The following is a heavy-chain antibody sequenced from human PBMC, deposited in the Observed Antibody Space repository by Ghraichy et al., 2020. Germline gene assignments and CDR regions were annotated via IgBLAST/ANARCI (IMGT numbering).Heavy chain of an antibody. J-gene: IGHJ4*02. CDR3: GYDFWSGYRLRSY. D-gene: IGHD3-3*01. Sequence: SETLSLTCAVYGGSFSGYYWSWIRQPPGKGLEWIGEINHSGSTNHNPSLKSRVTISVDTSKNQFSLKLSSVTAADTAVYYCGYDFWSGYRLRSYWGQGTLVTVSS. CDR2: INHSGST. V-gene: IGHV4-34*01. CDR1: GGSFSGYY.